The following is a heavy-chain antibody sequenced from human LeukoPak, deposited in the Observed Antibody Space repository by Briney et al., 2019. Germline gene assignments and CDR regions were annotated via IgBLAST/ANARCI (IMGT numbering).Heavy chain of an antibody. V-gene: IGHV3-20*04. J-gene: IGHJ3*02. D-gene: IGHD1-26*01. CDR1: GFTLDEYG. CDR2: INWNGGST. CDR3: ARGQWELLSAFDI. Sequence: PGGSLRLSCAASGFTLDEYGMSWVRHAPGKGLEWVSGINWNGGSTGYVDSVKGRFTISRDNAKNSLYLQMNSLRAEDTALYYCARGQWELLSAFDIWGQGTMVTVSS.